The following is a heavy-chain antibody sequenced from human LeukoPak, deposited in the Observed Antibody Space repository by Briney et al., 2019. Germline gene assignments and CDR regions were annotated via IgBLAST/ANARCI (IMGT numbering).Heavy chain of an antibody. CDR2: THPNSAHT. D-gene: IGHD6-13*01. V-gene: IGHV1-8*01. CDR1: GYTFTNYD. Sequence: ASGKVSCKAAGYTFTNYDINSVRQATGQGLEWMGWTHPNSAHTGYAQKFQGGVTMTRDNTISTAYMELSNLRSEDTAVYYCARNRPESSSSDYWGQGTLVTVSS. J-gene: IGHJ4*02. CDR3: ARNRPESSSSDY.